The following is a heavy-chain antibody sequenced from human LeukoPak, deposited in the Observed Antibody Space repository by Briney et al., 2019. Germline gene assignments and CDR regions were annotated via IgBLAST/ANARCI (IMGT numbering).Heavy chain of an antibody. V-gene: IGHV1-8*02. CDR3: ARGRVTRY. J-gene: IGHJ4*02. CDR2: MNPNSGNT. Sequence: ASVKVSCKASGGTFSSYTISWVRQATGQGLEWMGWMNPNSGNTGYAQKFQGGVTMTRNTSISTAYMELSSLRSEDTAVYYCARGRVTRYWGQGTLVTVSS. CDR1: GGTFSSYT.